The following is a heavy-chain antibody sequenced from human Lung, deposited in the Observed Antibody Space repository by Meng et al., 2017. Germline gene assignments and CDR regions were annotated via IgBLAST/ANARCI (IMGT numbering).Heavy chain of an antibody. Sequence: QVQLLESGPGLVKPSETLSLTCTVSGVSIRTYYWIWIRQPPGKGLEWIGSIYYTGSTYYNPSLKSRVTISVDTSKNQFSLKLSSVTAADTAVFYCARVGYYYDSGGYYGIDYWGQGTLVTVSS. V-gene: IGHV4-59*05. CDR1: GVSIRTYY. J-gene: IGHJ4*02. CDR2: IYYTGST. CDR3: ARVGYYYDSGGYYGIDY. D-gene: IGHD3-22*01.